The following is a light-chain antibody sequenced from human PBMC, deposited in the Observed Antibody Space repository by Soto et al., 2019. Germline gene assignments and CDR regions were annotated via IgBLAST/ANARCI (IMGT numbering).Light chain of an antibody. Sequence: QSALTQPPSASGSRGQSVTISCTGTSSDVGAYNYVSWYQQHPGKAPKLMIYEVSKRPSGVPDRFSGSKSGNTASLTVSGLQAEDEADYYCSSYAGSTNYVFGTGTKLTVL. CDR2: EVS. V-gene: IGLV2-8*01. J-gene: IGLJ1*01. CDR1: SSDVGAYNY. CDR3: SSYAGSTNYV.